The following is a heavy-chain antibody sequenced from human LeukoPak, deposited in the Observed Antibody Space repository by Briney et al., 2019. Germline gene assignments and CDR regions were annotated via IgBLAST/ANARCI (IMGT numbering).Heavy chain of an antibody. V-gene: IGHV4-34*01. CDR1: GGSFSGYY. D-gene: IGHD3-10*01. J-gene: IGHJ5*02. CDR2: INHSGST. Sequence: SETLSLTCAVYGGSFSGYYWSWIRQAPGKGLEWIGEINHSGSTNYNPSLKSRVTISVDTSKNQFSLKLSSVTAADTAVYYCARGDIYYGSGSCYKGRWFDPWGQGTLVTVSS. CDR3: ARGDIYYGSGSCYKGRWFDP.